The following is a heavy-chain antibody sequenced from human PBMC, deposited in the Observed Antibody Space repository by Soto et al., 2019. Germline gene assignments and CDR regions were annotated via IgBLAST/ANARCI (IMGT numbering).Heavy chain of an antibody. Sequence: ASVKVSCKASGFSFSDYFKHWVRQAPGQGLEWMGIINPSGDSRNYAQKFQGRVTITRDTSTSTVYMDLSSLRYEDTAVYYCARDNSQKYGTPAASSWFHPGGEGTPVTVSS. D-gene: IGHD2-15*01. V-gene: IGHV1-46*01. CDR2: INPSGDSR. CDR3: ARDNSQKYGTPAASSWFHP. J-gene: IGHJ5*02. CDR1: GFSFSDYF.